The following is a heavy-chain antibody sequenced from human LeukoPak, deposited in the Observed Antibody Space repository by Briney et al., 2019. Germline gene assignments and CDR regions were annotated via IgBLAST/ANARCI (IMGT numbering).Heavy chain of an antibody. J-gene: IGHJ4*02. CDR2: IYHSGST. CDR1: GFTFSSYG. V-gene: IGHV4-34*01. D-gene: IGHD2-15*01. CDR3: VRSPPHCSGGSCYSGLFDY. Sequence: PGGSLRLSCAASGFTFSSYGMHWVRQAPGKGLEWIGEIYHSGSTNYNPSLKSRVTISVDTSKNQFSLKLSSVTAADTAVYYCVRSPPHCSGGSCYSGLFDYWGQGTLVTVSS.